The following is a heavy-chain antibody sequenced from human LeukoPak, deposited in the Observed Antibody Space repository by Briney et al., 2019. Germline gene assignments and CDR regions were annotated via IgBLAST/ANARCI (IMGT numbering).Heavy chain of an antibody. D-gene: IGHD1-26*01. V-gene: IGHV3-74*01. CDR1: GFTLSNYG. CDR2: IKGDGTHT. CDR3: VRDWDHFDFDS. Sequence: TGGSLRLSCAASGFTLSNYGMYWVRQAPGKGLVWVSRIKGDGTHTIYADSVKGRFSISRDNAKSTLYLQMRSLRADDTAVYYCVRDWDHFDFDSWGQGTLVTVSS. J-gene: IGHJ5*01.